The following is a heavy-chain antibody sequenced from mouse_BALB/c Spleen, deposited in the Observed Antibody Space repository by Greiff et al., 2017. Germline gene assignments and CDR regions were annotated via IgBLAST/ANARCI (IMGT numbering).Heavy chain of an antibody. J-gene: IGHJ4*01. V-gene: IGHV3-2*02. CDR2: ISYSGST. CDR1: GYSITSDYA. D-gene: IGHD1-2*01. CDR3: ARKPLLRLRGDAMDY. Sequence: ESGPGLVKPSQSLSLTCTVTGYSITSDYAWNWIRQFPGNKLEWMGYISYSGSTSYNPSLKSRISITRDTSKNQFFLQLNSVTTEDTATYYCARKPLLRLRGDAMDYWGQGTSVTVSS.